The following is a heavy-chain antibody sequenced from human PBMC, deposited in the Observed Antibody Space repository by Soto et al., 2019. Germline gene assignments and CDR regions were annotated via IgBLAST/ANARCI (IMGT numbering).Heavy chain of an antibody. D-gene: IGHD1-7*01. V-gene: IGHV6-1*01. Sequence: PSQSRARTCAISGYSVAINTSACNLIRCSQSRGLEWLGRTYYRSNWRHDYAVSVKSRINVNPDTSKNHFSLQLNSVTPDDTAVYYCERGLVRRGLELWGPANMVNVSS. CDR3: ERGLVRRGLEL. CDR2: TYYRSNWRH. J-gene: IGHJ4*02. CDR1: GYSVAINTSA.